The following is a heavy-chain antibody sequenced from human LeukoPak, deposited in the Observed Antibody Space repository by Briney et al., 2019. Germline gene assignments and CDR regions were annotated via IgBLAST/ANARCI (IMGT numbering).Heavy chain of an antibody. CDR2: INPDSGGT. Sequence: ASVKVSCKASGYTFTGYYMHWVRQAPGQGLEWMGWINPDSGGTYFAQKFQGRVTMTRDTSISTAYMELSRVGSDDTAVYYCASLQYSTGWSHWGQGTLVTVSS. CDR3: ASLQYSTGWSH. V-gene: IGHV1-2*02. J-gene: IGHJ4*02. D-gene: IGHD6-19*01. CDR1: GYTFTGYY.